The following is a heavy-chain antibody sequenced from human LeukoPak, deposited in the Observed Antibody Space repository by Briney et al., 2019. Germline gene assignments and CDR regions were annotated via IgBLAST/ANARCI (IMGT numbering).Heavy chain of an antibody. D-gene: IGHD2-8*01. Sequence: GASLKVSCKASGYTFTGPYIHWMRQAPGQGLEWMAWINPNSGGTKYAQKFQGRVTVTRDTSTSTAYMELSGLRADDTATYYRARVEYCTKGVCINFDLWGQGTLVAVSS. CDR1: GYTFTGPY. J-gene: IGHJ4*02. V-gene: IGHV1-2*02. CDR2: INPNSGGT. CDR3: ARVEYCTKGVCINFDL.